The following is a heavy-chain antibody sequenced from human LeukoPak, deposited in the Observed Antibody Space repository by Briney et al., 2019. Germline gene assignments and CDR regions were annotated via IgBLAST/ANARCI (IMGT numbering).Heavy chain of an antibody. CDR2: IYYSGST. CDR1: GGSISSYY. V-gene: IGHV4-59*01. Sequence: PSETLSLTCTVSGGSISSYYWSWIRQPPGQGLEWIGYIYYSGSTNYNPSLKSRVTISVDTSKNQFSLKLSSVSAADTAVYYCARFIAAREYYYYGMDVWGQGTTVTVSS. J-gene: IGHJ6*02. CDR3: ARFIAAREYYYYGMDV. D-gene: IGHD6-6*01.